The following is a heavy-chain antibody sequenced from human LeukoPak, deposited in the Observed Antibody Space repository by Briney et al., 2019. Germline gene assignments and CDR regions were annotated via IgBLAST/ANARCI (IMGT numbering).Heavy chain of an antibody. Sequence: SLKVSCKASGGTFISYAISWVRQAPGQGLEWMGGIIPIFGTANYAQKFQGRVTITADESTSTAYMELSSLRSEDTAVYYCARAAILYGRGFYYYYYGMDVWGQGTTVTVSS. D-gene: IGHD3-10*01. CDR3: ARAAILYGRGFYYYYYGMDV. CDR2: IIPIFGTA. J-gene: IGHJ6*02. V-gene: IGHV1-69*13. CDR1: GGTFISYA.